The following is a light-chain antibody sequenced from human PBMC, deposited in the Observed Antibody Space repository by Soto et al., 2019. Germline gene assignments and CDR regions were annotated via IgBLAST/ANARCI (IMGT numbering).Light chain of an antibody. CDR2: DVS. CDR1: SSDVGGYNY. CDR3: SSYTSSSTVV. Sequence: QSVLTQPASVSGSPGQSITFSCTGTSSDVGGYNYVSWYQQHPGKAPELMIYDVSNRPSGVSNRFSGSKSGNTASLTISGLQAEDEADYYCSSYTSSSTVVFGGGTKLTVL. V-gene: IGLV2-14*03. J-gene: IGLJ2*01.